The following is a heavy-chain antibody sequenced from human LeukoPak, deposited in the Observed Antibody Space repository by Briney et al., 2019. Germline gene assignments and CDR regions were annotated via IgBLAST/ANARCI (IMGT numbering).Heavy chain of an antibody. D-gene: IGHD6-6*01. Sequence: GASLQISCQGSGFIFTSYWIGCVRQVPGKGLEWMGIIYPGDSDTRYSSSFQGQFTISADKSISTAYLQWSSLKASDTAMYYCARGGIAARHFDYWGQGTLVTVSS. V-gene: IGHV5-51*01. J-gene: IGHJ4*02. CDR3: ARGGIAARHFDY. CDR2: IYPGDSDT. CDR1: GFIFTSYW.